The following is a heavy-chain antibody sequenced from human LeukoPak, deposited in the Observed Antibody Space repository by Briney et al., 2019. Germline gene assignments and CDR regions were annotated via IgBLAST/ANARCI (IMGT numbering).Heavy chain of an antibody. Sequence: ASVKVSCKASVYTFTSYYMHWVRQALGQGLEWMGIINPSGGSTSYAQKFQGRVTMTRDTSTSTVYMELSSLRSEDTAVYYCARAPPRGYGYFDLWGRGTLVTVSS. D-gene: IGHD5-12*01. CDR1: VYTFTSYY. CDR3: ARAPPRGYGYFDL. CDR2: INPSGGST. V-gene: IGHV1-46*01. J-gene: IGHJ2*01.